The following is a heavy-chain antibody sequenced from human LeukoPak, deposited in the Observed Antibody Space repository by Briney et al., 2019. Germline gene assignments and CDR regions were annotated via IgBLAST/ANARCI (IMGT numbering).Heavy chain of an antibody. CDR3: ANLYGDSGLDY. CDR2: IKKDGSEK. CDR1: GFTISNYW. V-gene: IGHV3-7*02. J-gene: IGHJ4*02. Sequence: GGSLRLSCAASGFTISNYWMTWVRQAPGKGLEWVANIKKDGSEKYYVDSVKGRFTISRDNSKNTLYLQMNSLRAEDTALYYCANLYGDSGLDYWGQGTLVTVSS. D-gene: IGHD4-17*01.